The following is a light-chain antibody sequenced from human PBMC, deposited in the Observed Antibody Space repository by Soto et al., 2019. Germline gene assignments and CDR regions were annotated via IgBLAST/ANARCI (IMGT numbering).Light chain of an antibody. J-gene: IGKJ1*01. CDR2: HAA. CDR1: RSICNW. CDR3: QQYNSYS. Sequence: DIQITQSPSTLSGPLGDRVTITCRASRSICNWLAWYRRKPGTAPKVLIYHAANLQSGVSSRFSGRGSGTEFTRTISSLQPDIFATYYCQQYNSYSFGQGTKVDIK. V-gene: IGKV1-5*01.